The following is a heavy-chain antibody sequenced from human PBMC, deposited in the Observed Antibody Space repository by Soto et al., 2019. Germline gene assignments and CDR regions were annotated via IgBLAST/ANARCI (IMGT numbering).Heavy chain of an antibody. J-gene: IGHJ4*02. V-gene: IGHV4-31*03. CDR2: IYYSGST. CDR3: ARQASTYYYDSSGYYRAYYFDY. D-gene: IGHD3-22*01. Sequence: SETLSLTCTVSGGSIISGGYCCVWIRQQPWSGLELIGYIYYSGSTYYNPSLKSRVTISVDTSKNQFSLKLSSVTAADTAVYYCARQASTYYYDSSGYYRAYYFDYWGQGTLVTVSS. CDR1: GGSIISGGYC.